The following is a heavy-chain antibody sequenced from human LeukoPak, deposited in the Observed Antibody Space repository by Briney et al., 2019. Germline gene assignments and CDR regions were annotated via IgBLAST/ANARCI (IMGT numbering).Heavy chain of an antibody. CDR3: ARDRVATYYDLWSGHGYFDY. CDR2: INPSGGST. CDR1: GYTFTSYY. D-gene: IGHD3-3*01. Sequence: ASVKVSCKASGYTFTSYYMQWVRQAPGQGLEWMGIINPSGGSTSYAQKFQGRVTMTRDTSTSTVYMELSSLRSEDTAVYYCARDRVATYYDLWSGHGYFDYWGQGTLVTVSS. V-gene: IGHV1-46*01. J-gene: IGHJ4*02.